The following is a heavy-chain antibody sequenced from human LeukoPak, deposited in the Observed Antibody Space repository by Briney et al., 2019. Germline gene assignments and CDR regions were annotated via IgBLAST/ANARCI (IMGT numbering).Heavy chain of an antibody. Sequence: ASVKVSCKASVYTFTSYDINWVRQATGQGLEWMGWMNPNSGNTGYAQKFQGRVTITRNTSISTAYMELSSLRSEDTAVYYCARAYYYYYYMDVWGKGTTVTVSS. V-gene: IGHV1-8*03. CDR1: VYTFTSYD. J-gene: IGHJ6*03. CDR2: MNPNSGNT. CDR3: ARAYYYYYYMDV.